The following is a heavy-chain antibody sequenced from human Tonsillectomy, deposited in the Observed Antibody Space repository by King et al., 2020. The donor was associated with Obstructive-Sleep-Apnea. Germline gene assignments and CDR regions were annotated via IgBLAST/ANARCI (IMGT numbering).Heavy chain of an antibody. D-gene: IGHD6-25*01. CDR3: AKENGYSGAQYYFDY. Sequence: VQLVESGGDVVQPGRSLRLSCAAAGFTFSNFAMHWFRQAPGKGLEWVAVISHDGNSKYYADSVRGRFTISRDTSKNTLFLQMNSLRTEDTAVYYCAKENGYSGAQYYFDYWGQGTLVTVSS. J-gene: IGHJ4*02. CDR2: ISHDGNSK. CDR1: GFTFSNFA. V-gene: IGHV3-30*18.